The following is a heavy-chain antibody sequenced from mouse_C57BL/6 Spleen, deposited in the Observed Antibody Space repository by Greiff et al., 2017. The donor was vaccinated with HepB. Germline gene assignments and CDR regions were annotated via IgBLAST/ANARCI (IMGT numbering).Heavy chain of an antibody. Sequence: QVQLKQSGAELVRPGASVKLSCKASGYTFTDYYINWVKQRPGQGLEWIARIYPGSGNTYYNEKFKGKATLTAEKSSSTAYMQLNSLTSEDSAVYVCARNWNYGRGYFDVWGTGTTVTVSS. CDR2: IYPGSGNT. CDR3: ARNWNYGRGYFDV. V-gene: IGHV1-76*01. J-gene: IGHJ1*03. CDR1: GYTFTDYY. D-gene: IGHD1-1*01.